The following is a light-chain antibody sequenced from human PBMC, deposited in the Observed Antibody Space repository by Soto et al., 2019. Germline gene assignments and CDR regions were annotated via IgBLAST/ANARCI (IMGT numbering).Light chain of an antibody. Sequence: DIQMTQSPSTLSASVGGRVTITCRASQNISSWLAWYQQKPGKSPKFLIYHASSLQSGVPLRSSGSGSGTEFTLTISSLQSDDFGTYYCQQYENYVKTFGQGTKVDIK. V-gene: IGKV1-5*01. CDR2: HAS. CDR3: QQYENYVKT. J-gene: IGKJ1*01. CDR1: QNISSW.